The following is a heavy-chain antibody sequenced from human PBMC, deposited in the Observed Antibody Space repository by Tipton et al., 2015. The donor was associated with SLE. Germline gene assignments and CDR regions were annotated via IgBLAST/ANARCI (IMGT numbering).Heavy chain of an antibody. V-gene: IGHV3-48*01. CDR3: ATRIAAAGKDWYFDL. J-gene: IGHJ2*01. Sequence: SGFTFSSYSMNWVRQAPGKGLEWVSYISSSSSTIYYADSVKGRFTISRDNSKNTLYLQMNSLRAEDTAVYYCATRIAAAGKDWYFDLWGRGTLVTVSS. CDR2: ISSSSSTI. D-gene: IGHD6-13*01. CDR1: GFTFSSYS.